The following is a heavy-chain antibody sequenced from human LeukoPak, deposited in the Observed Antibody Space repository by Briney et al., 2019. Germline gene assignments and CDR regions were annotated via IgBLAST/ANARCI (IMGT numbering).Heavy chain of an antibody. CDR3: ARNSMVRGVITHYYYYGMDV. V-gene: IGHV4-59*08. CDR1: GGSISSYY. J-gene: IGHJ6*02. CDR2: IYYSGST. Sequence: SETLSLPSCVSGGSISSYYWSWIRQPPGEGLEGIGYIYYSGSTTYNPSLKSRVTISVDTSKNQFSLKLSSVTAADTAVYYCARNSMVRGVITHYYYYGMDVWGQGTTVTVSS. D-gene: IGHD3-10*01.